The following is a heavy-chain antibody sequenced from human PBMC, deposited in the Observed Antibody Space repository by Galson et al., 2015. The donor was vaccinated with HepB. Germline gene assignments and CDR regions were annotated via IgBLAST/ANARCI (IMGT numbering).Heavy chain of an antibody. J-gene: IGHJ4*02. Sequence: SLRLSCAASGFTFNWFAMSWVRQAPGKGLEWVSSIYGGGNGPYYADSVKGRFTISRNNSKNTLYLQINSLRAEDTAVYYCAKMDGQVTAYYNFDSWGQGTLVTVSS. V-gene: IGHV3-23*01. D-gene: IGHD3-9*01. CDR2: IYGGGNGP. CDR3: AKMDGQVTAYYNFDS. CDR1: GFTFNWFA.